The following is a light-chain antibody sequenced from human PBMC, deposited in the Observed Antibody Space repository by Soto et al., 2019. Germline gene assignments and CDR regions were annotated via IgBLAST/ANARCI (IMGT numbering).Light chain of an antibody. J-gene: IGLJ1*01. CDR1: SSNIGAGYD. CDR3: QSYDSTLSARYV. CDR2: GNI. Sequence: QPVLTQPPSVSGAPGQRVTISCTGSSSNIGAGYDVRWYQQRPGTAPKLLIFGNINRPSGVPDRFSGSKSGTSASLAITGLQAEDEGDYYCQSYDSTLSARYVFGTGTKLTVL. V-gene: IGLV1-40*01.